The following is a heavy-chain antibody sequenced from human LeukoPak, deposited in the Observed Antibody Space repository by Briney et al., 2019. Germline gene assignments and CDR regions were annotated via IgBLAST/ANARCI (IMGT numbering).Heavy chain of an antibody. Sequence: GGSLRLSCAASGFTFSNYAMSWVRQAPGKGLEWVSGITTGGRPYYADSVKGRFTISRDNSKNTVYLQMNSLRAEDTAVYRCLINGALAVDYFHHWGPGTLVTVSS. CDR3: LINGALAVDYFHH. D-gene: IGHD6-19*01. J-gene: IGHJ1*01. V-gene: IGHV3-23*01. CDR2: ITTGGRP. CDR1: GFTFSNYA.